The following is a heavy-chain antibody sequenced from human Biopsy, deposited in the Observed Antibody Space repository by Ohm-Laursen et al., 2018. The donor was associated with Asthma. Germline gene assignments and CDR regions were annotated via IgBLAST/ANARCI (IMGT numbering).Heavy chain of an antibody. Sequence: SLTLSLTCTVSGDSITSGGWCWNWIRQHPAKVLEWIEYIHHSGTSYFNPSLKSRVSFSRDTSKNQFFLRLRYVTAADTAMYYCARIPRRSGAYFVDYWGQGTLVTVSS. J-gene: IGHJ4*02. CDR2: IHHSGTS. CDR3: ARIPRRSGAYFVDY. D-gene: IGHD6-19*01. V-gene: IGHV4-31*03. CDR1: GDSITSGGWC.